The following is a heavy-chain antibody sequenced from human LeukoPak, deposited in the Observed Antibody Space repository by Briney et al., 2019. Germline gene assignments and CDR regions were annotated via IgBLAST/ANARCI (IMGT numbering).Heavy chain of an antibody. CDR1: GGTFSSYA. CDR2: IIPIFGTA. CDR3: ARVGGYCSSTSCSNFDY. J-gene: IGHJ4*02. V-gene: IGHV1-69*13. Sequence: SVKVSCKASGGTFSSYAISWVRQAPGQGLEWMGGIIPIFGTANYAQKFQGRVTITADESTSTAYMELSSLRSEDTAVYYCARVGGYCSSTSCSNFDYWGQGTLVTVSS. D-gene: IGHD2-2*01.